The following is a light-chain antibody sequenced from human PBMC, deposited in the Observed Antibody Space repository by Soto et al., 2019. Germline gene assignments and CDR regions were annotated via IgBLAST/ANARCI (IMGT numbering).Light chain of an antibody. V-gene: IGKV1-39*01. CDR2: AAS. Sequence: DIQMTQSPSSLSASVADRVTITCRASQSISRTLNWYQQKPGKAPKLLIYAASSMESGVPSRFSGSGYGTDFTLTITSLQSEDFAIYYCQQSYSSPRTFGQGTKVEIK. CDR1: QSISRT. CDR3: QQSYSSPRT. J-gene: IGKJ1*01.